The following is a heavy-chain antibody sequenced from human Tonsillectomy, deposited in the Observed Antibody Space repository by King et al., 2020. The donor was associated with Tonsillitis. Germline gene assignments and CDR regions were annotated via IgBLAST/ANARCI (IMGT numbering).Heavy chain of an antibody. Sequence: QLVQSGAEVKKPGESLKISCKGSGYSFTSYWIGWVRQMPGKGLEWMGIIYPGDSDTRYSPSFQGQVTISAAKSISTAYLQWSSLTASDPATYYCARARYFSSTSCCYFDYWGQGTLVTVSS. CDR1: GYSFTSYW. CDR3: ARARYFSSTSCCYFDY. D-gene: IGHD2-2*01. J-gene: IGHJ4*02. V-gene: IGHV5-51*01. CDR2: IYPGDSDT.